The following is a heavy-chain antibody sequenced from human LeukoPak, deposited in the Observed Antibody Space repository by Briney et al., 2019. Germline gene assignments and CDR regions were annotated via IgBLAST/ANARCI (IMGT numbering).Heavy chain of an antibody. CDR1: GGTFSSYA. CDR2: IIPIFGTA. D-gene: IGHD2-8*01. J-gene: IGHJ4*02. V-gene: IGHV1-69*06. Sequence: SVKVSCKASGGTFSSYAISWVRQAPGQGLEWMGGIIPIFGTANYAQKFQGRVTITADKSTSTAYMELSSLRSEDTAVYYCARDQGVVLMVYGERYFDYWGQGTLVTVSS. CDR3: ARDQGVVLMVYGERYFDY.